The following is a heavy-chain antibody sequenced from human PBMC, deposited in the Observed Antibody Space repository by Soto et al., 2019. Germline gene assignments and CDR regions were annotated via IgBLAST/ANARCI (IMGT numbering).Heavy chain of an antibody. V-gene: IGHV1-2*02. CDR1: GYTFTGYY. CDR2: INPNSGGT. CDR3: ARVPHSYYYDSIGYLGIYYFGTDA. D-gene: IGHD3-22*01. J-gene: IGHJ6*02. Sequence: ASVKVSCKASGYTFTGYYMHWVRQAPGQGLEWMGWINPNSGGTNYAQKFQGRVTMTRDTSISTAYMELSRLRSDDTAVYYCARVPHSYYYDSIGYLGIYYFGTDAWGQGTKV.